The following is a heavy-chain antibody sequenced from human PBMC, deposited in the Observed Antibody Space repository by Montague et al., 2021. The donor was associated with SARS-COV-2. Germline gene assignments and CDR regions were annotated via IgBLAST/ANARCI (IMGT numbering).Heavy chain of an antibody. D-gene: IGHD3-10*01. V-gene: IGHV4-59*08. CDR3: ARLRGPGYYFDY. J-gene: IGHJ4*02. Sequence: SETLSLTCTVSGGSISTYYWSWIRQPPAQGLDWIGYIYYSGSTNYNPSLKSRVTISVGTSKNQFSLKLSSVTAADTAMYYCARLRGPGYYFDYWGQGTLVTVSS. CDR2: IYYSGST. CDR1: GGSISTYY.